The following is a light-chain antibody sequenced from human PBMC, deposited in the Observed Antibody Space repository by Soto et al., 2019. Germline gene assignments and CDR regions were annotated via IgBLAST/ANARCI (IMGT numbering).Light chain of an antibody. CDR2: GAS. CDR3: QQYNNWPRT. CDR1: QSVSSSY. J-gene: IGKJ1*01. Sequence: IVLTNSAGALSLSPGERATLSCKASQSVSSSYLAWYQQKPGQAPRLLIYGASSRATGIPDRFSGSGSGTDFTLTISRLEPEDFAVYYCQQYNNWPRTFGQGTKVDIK. V-gene: IGKV3-20*01.